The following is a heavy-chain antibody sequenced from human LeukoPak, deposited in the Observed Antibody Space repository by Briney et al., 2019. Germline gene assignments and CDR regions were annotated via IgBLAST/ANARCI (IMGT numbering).Heavy chain of an antibody. CDR2: ISSSSSYI. CDR1: GFTFSSYS. V-gene: IGHV3-21*01. CDR3: ARDRRQQPTGAFDI. Sequence: GGSLRLSCAASGFTFSSYSMNWVRQAPGKGLEWVSSISSSSSYIYYADSVKGRFTISRDNAKNSLYLQMNSLRAEDTAVYYCARDRRQQPTGAFDIWGQGTMVTVSS. J-gene: IGHJ3*02. D-gene: IGHD6-13*01.